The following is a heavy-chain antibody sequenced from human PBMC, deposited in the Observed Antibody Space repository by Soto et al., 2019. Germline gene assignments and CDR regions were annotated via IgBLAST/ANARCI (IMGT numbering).Heavy chain of an antibody. Sequence: EVQLLESGGGLQRGGGSLKLPWAASGLTFSSFAFNWVPQAPGKGLEWVAVIHGSGGNTYYADSVKGRFTISRDNSENTVYLQMSSLRAGDTAVYYCARGKDRDTVTTFDYWGQGTLVTVSS. V-gene: IGHV3-23*01. J-gene: IGHJ4*02. D-gene: IGHD4-17*01. CDR2: IHGSGGNT. CDR3: ARGKDRDTVTTFDY. CDR1: GLTFSSFA.